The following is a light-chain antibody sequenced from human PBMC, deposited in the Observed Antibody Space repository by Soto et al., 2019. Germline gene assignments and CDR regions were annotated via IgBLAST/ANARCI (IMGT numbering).Light chain of an antibody. CDR3: QQYNSYPWT. CDR1: QNISNR. Sequence: DIQMTQSPSTLSASVGDGVTITCRASQNISNRLAWYQQKPGEAPKYLIYDASTLDSGAPSRFSGSGSGTEFTLSISSLQPDDFATYYCQQYNSYPWTFGQGTKVEI. V-gene: IGKV1-5*01. J-gene: IGKJ1*01. CDR2: DAS.